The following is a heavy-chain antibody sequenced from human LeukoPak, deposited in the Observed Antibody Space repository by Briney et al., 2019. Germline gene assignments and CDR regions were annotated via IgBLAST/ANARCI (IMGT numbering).Heavy chain of an antibody. V-gene: IGHV4-59*01. D-gene: IGHD3-3*01. Sequence: SETLSLTCTVSGGSISSYYWSWIRQPPGKGLEWVGYIYYSGSTNYNPSLKSRVTISVDTSKNQFSLKLSSVTAADTAVYYCASFHYDFWSGYLDYRGQGTLVTVSS. CDR1: GGSISSYY. CDR2: IYYSGST. CDR3: ASFHYDFWSGYLDY. J-gene: IGHJ4*02.